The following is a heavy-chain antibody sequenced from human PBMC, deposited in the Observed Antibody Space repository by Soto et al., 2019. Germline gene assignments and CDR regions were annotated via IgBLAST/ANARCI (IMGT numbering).Heavy chain of an antibody. CDR2: IYSGGST. J-gene: IGHJ6*02. CDR1: GFTVSSNY. D-gene: IGHD2-21*01. V-gene: IGHV3-53*02. Sequence: EVQRVETGGGLIQPGGSLGLSCAASGFTVSSNYMSWLRQAPGKGLEWVSVIYSGGSTYYADSVKGRFTISRDNSKNTLYLQMNSLRAEDTAVYYCAREVILDVWGQGTTVTVSS. CDR3: AREVILDV.